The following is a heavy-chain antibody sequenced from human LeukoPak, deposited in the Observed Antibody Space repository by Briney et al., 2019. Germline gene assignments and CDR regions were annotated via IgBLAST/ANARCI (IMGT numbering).Heavy chain of an antibody. CDR1: GFTFSSYA. Sequence: QPGGSLRLSCAASGFTFSSYAMSWVRQAPGKGLEWVSAISGSGGSTYYADSVKGRFTISRDNSKNTLYLQMNSLRAEDTAVYYCAKDMFPSGSYYDEPRSPFDYWGQGTLVTVSS. D-gene: IGHD1-26*01. V-gene: IGHV3-23*01. J-gene: IGHJ4*02. CDR3: AKDMFPSGSYYDEPRSPFDY. CDR2: ISGSGGST.